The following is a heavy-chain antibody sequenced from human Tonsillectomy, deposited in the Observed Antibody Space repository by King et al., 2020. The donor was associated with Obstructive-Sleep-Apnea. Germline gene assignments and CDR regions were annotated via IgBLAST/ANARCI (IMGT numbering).Heavy chain of an antibody. D-gene: IGHD3-16*01. Sequence: QLQESGPGLVKPSETLSLTCTVSGGSISSYYWSWIRQPPGKGLEWIGYIYYSGSTNYNPSLKSRVTISVDTSKNQFSLKLSSVTAADTAVYYCAREPVGGAYYYYGMDVWGQGTTVTVSS. CDR3: AREPVGGAYYYYGMDV. CDR2: IYYSGST. CDR1: GGSISSYY. J-gene: IGHJ6*02. V-gene: IGHV4-59*01.